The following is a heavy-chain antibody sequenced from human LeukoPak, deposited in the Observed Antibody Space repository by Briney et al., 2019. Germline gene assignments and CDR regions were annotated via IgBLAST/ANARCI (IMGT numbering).Heavy chain of an antibody. J-gene: IGHJ6*02. CDR3: ARCAKRWLQLGYYYYGMDV. CDR1: GFTFSSYE. CDR2: ISSSGSTI. D-gene: IGHD5-24*01. Sequence: GGSLRLSCAASGFTFSSYEMNWVRQAPGKGLEWVSYISSSGSTIYYANSVKGRFTISRDNAKNSLYLQMNSLRAEDTAVYYCARCAKRWLQLGYYYYGMDVWGQGTTVTVSS. V-gene: IGHV3-48*03.